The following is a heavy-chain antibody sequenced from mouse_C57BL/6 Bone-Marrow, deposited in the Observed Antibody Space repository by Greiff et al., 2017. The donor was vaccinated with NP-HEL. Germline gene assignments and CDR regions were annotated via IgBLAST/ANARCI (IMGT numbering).Heavy chain of an antibody. D-gene: IGHD1-1*01. CDR3: TIIRYWYFDV. CDR2: IYPGNSDT. Sequence: VQLKESGTVLARPGASVKMSCKTSGYTFTSYWMHWVKQRPGQGLEWIGAIYPGNSDTSYNQKFKGKANLTAVTSASTAYMELSSLTNEDSAVYYCTIIRYWYFDVWGTGTTVTVSS. V-gene: IGHV1-5*01. J-gene: IGHJ1*03. CDR1: GYTFTSYW.